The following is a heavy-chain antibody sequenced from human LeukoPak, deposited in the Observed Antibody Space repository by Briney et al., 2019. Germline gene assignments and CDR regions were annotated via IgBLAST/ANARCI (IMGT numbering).Heavy chain of an antibody. Sequence: GESLKISCKGSGYSFTSYWIGWVRQMPGKGLEWMGIIYPGDSDTRYSPSFQGQVTISADKSISTAYLQWSSLKASDTAMYYCARRQYQLFSWGGGYDSGDDYWGQGTLVTVSS. D-gene: IGHD5-12*01. CDR3: ARRQYQLFSWGGGYDSGDDY. CDR2: IYPGDSDT. J-gene: IGHJ4*02. V-gene: IGHV5-51*01. CDR1: GYSFTSYW.